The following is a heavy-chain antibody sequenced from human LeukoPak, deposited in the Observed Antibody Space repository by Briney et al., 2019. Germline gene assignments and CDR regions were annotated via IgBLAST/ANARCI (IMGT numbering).Heavy chain of an antibody. Sequence: GGSLRLSCAASGFTVSSNHNHMSWVRQAPGKGLEWVSVIYSGGTIFYADSVKGRFTISRDNSKNTLYLQMNSLRAEDTAVYYCARGPRGFDPWGQGTLVTVSS. V-gene: IGHV3-66*01. J-gene: IGHJ5*02. CDR1: GFTVSSNH. CDR2: IYSGGTI. CDR3: ARGPRGFDP.